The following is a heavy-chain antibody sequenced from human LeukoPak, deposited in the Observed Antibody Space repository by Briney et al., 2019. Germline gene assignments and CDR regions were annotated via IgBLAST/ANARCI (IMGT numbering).Heavy chain of an antibody. D-gene: IGHD1-26*01. CDR3: ARTRIGRFAP. Sequence: SETLSLTCAAYGGSLSGYYWSWLRQPPGKGLEWVGEIDHSGSTKYNPSLKSRVTISVDTSKNQFSLKRNSVTAADTAGYYCARTRIGRFAPWAREPLVPVPS. V-gene: IGHV4-34*01. CDR2: IDHSGST. J-gene: IGHJ5*02. CDR1: GGSLSGYY.